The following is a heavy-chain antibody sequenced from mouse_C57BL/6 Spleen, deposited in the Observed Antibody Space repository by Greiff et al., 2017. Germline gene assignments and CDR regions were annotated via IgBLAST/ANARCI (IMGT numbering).Heavy chain of an antibody. Sequence: EVKVEESGEGLVKPGGSLKLSCAASGFTFSSYAMSWVRQTPEKRLEWVAYISSGGDYTYYADTVKGRFTISRDNARNTLYLQMSSLKSEDTAMYYCTREGYGSSFFAYWGQGTLVTVSA. CDR1: GFTFSSYA. V-gene: IGHV5-9-1*02. CDR3: TREGYGSSFFAY. D-gene: IGHD1-1*01. J-gene: IGHJ3*01. CDR2: ISSGGDYT.